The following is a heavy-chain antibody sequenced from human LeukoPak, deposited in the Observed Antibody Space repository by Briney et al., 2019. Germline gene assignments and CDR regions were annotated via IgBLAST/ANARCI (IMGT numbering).Heavy chain of an antibody. CDR2: INPNSGGT. D-gene: IGHD1-26*01. CDR1: AYTFTGYY. CDR3: ARESATPGGFDY. V-gene: IGHV1-2*02. Sequence: ASVKVSCKASAYTFTGYYMHWVRQAPGQGLEWMGWINPNSGGTNYAQKFQGRVTMTRDTSISTAYMELSRLRSDDTAVYYCARESATPGGFDYWGQGTLVTVSS. J-gene: IGHJ4*02.